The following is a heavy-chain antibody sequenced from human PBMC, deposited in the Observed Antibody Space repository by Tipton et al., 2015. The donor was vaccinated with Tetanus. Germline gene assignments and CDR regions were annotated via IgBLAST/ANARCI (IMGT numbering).Heavy chain of an antibody. D-gene: IGHD6-13*01. CDR2: IYYSGST. CDR1: GGSISSYY. J-gene: IGHJ6*03. CDR3: ARSKQQLVRGYYYYYYMDV. V-gene: IGHV4-59*01. Sequence: TLSLTCTVSGGSISSYYWSWIRQPPGKGLEWIGYIYYSGSTNYNPSLKSRVTISVDTSKNQFSLKLSSVTAADTAVYYCARSKQQLVRGYYYYYYMDVWGKGTTVTVAS.